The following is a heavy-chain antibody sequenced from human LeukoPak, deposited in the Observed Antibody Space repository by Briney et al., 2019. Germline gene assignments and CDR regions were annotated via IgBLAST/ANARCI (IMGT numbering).Heavy chain of an antibody. CDR3: ARQGERSFDY. CDR2: IYYSGST. V-gene: IGHV4-39*07. J-gene: IGHJ4*02. D-gene: IGHD1-26*01. CDR1: GGSISSSSYY. Sequence: SETLSLTCTVSGGSISSSSYYWGWIRQPPGKGLEWIGSIYYSGSTYYNPSLKSRVTISVDKSKSQFSLRLNSVTAADTAVYYCARQGERSFDYWGQGTLDTVSS.